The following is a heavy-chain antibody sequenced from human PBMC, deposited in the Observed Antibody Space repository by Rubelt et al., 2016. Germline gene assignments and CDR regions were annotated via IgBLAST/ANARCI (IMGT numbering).Heavy chain of an antibody. V-gene: IGHV1-46*01. CDR2: INPTDGGT. CDR1: GYTFTSYY. Sequence: QVQLVQSGAEVKKPGASVKVSCQASGYTFTSYYMHWVRQAPGQGLEYMGIINPTDGGTSYVQKFQGIVTMTRDTSTSTVYRGLSSLRSDGTAGYYCARELNDCDIWGQGTMVTVSS. J-gene: IGHJ3*02. CDR3: ARELNDCDI.